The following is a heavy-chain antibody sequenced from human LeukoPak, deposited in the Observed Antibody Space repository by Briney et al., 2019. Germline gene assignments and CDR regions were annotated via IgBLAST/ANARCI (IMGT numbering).Heavy chain of an antibody. CDR1: GGTFSSYA. V-gene: IGHV1-69*06. CDR2: IIPIFGTA. Sequence: ASVKVSCKASGGTFSSYAISWVRQAPGQGLEWMGGIIPIFGTANYAQKFQGRVTITADKSTSTAYMELSSLRSEDTAVYYCASESIAAAGFPGYWGQGTLVTVSS. D-gene: IGHD6-13*01. J-gene: IGHJ4*02. CDR3: ASESIAAAGFPGY.